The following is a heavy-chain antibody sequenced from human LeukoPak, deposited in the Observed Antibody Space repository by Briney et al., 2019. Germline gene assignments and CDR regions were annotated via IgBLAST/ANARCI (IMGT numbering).Heavy chain of an antibody. CDR3: ARYGEYFDY. Sequence: PSETLSLTCTVSGGSISSYYWSWIRQPPGKGLEWIGYIYHSGSTYYNPSLKSRVTISVDRSKNQFSLKLSSVTAADTAVYYCARYGEYFDYWGQGTLVTVSS. J-gene: IGHJ4*02. CDR2: IYHSGST. D-gene: IGHD3-10*01. CDR1: GGSISSYY. V-gene: IGHV4-59*12.